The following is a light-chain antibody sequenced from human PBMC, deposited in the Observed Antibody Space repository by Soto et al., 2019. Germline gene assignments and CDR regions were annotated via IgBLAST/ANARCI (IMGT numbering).Light chain of an antibody. CDR1: QSLLHITGETF. CDR2: EVS. CDR3: MQSTQLPPT. J-gene: IGKJ5*01. V-gene: IGKV2D-29*02. Sequence: DVVMTQTPLSLSVAPGQPASISCKSSQSLLHITGETFLFWYLQKPGQSPQLLICEVSTRVSGVPDRFSGSGSGTDFTLEISRVETDDVGIYYCMQSTQLPPTFGQWTRLAI.